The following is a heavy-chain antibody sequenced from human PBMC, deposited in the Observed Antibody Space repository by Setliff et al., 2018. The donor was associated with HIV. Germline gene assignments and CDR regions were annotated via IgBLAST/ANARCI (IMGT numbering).Heavy chain of an antibody. V-gene: IGHV1-8*02. CDR1: GYTFSSYD. J-gene: IGHJ3*02. Sequence: ASVKVSCKASGYTFSSYDIKWVRQATGQGLEWMGWMNPNSGNTGYAQKFQGRVTMTRNTAISTAYMELRRLKSEDTAVYYCATSTLGWSDDAFDIWGQGTMVTVSS. CDR3: ATSTLGWSDDAFDI. D-gene: IGHD2-21*01. CDR2: MNPNSGNT.